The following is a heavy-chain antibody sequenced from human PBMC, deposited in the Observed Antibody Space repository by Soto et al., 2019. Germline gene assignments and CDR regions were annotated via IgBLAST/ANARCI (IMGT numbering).Heavy chain of an antibody. Sequence: GESLKISCKGSGYSFTNYWIGWVRQMPGKDLEWIGIIYPEDSETRYSPSFQGLVTISVDKSISTAYLQMNSLKTEDTAVYYCTTANEHPSLIAAPGFDPWGQGTLVTVSS. V-gene: IGHV5-51*01. CDR1: GYSFTNYW. CDR2: IYPEDSET. D-gene: IGHD6-13*01. J-gene: IGHJ5*02. CDR3: TTANEHPSLIAAPGFDP.